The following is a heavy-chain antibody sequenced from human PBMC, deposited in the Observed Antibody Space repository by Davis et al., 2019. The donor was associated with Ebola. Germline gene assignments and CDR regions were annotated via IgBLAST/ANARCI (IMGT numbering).Heavy chain of an antibody. Sequence: PGGSLRFSCAASGFTFITYGMHWVRQAPGKGLEWVTFMSYDGSDKYYADSVKGRFTISRDNSKNTLYLQMNSLRPEDTAVYYCARDNYWKLDYWGQGILVTVSS. CDR2: MSYDGSDK. J-gene: IGHJ4*02. CDR3: ARDNYWKLDY. D-gene: IGHD4-11*01. V-gene: IGHV3-30*03. CDR1: GFTFITYG.